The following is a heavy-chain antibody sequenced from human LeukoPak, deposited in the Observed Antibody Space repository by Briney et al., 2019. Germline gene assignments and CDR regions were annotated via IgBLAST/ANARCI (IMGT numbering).Heavy chain of an antibody. V-gene: IGHV4-39*07. D-gene: IGHD5-12*01. J-gene: IGHJ4*02. CDR1: GGSISSSSYY. CDR2: IYYSGST. CDR3: ARVSGYDWESFYDY. Sequence: SETLSLTCTVSGGSISSSSYYWGWIRQPPGKGLEWIGSIYYSGSTYYNPSLKSRVTISVDTSKNQFSLKLNSVTAADTAVYYCARVSGYDWESFYDYWGQGTLVTVSS.